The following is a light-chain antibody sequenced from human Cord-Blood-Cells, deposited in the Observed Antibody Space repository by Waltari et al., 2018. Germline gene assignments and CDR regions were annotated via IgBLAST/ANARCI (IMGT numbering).Light chain of an antibody. V-gene: IGKV1-5*03. CDR3: QQYNSYPYT. CDR2: KES. J-gene: IGKJ2*01. CDR1: QSISSR. Sequence: DIQTTQSPSTLSASVGDRVTITCRASQSISSRLAWYQQKPGKAPKLLIYKESSLESGVPSRFSGSGAGTEFTLTISSLQPDDFATYYCQQYNSYPYTFGQGTKLEIK.